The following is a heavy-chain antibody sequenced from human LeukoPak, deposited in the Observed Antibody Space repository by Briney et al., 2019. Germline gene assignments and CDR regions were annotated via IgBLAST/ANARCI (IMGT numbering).Heavy chain of an antibody. V-gene: IGHV3-7*01. D-gene: IGHD3-10*01. CDR2: IKQDGSEK. J-gene: IGHJ6*02. CDR1: GFSFSSYW. Sequence: PGGSLRLSCAASGFSFSSYWMSWVRQAPGKGLEWVANIKQDGSEKYYVDSVKGRFTISRDNAKNSLYLQMNSLRAEDTAVYYCSRRLCASGSYWSAPCNGMDVWGQGTTVTVSS. CDR3: SRRLCASGSYWSAPCNGMDV.